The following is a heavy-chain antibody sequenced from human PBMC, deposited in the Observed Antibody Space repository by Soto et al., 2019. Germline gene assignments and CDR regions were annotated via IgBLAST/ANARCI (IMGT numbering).Heavy chain of an antibody. CDR3: ARNYGGNSYAFDI. J-gene: IGHJ3*02. CDR1: GFTFSSYA. V-gene: IGHV3-64*01. Sequence: GGSLRLSCAASGFTFSSYAMHWVRQAPGKGLEYVSAISSNGGSTYYANSVKGRFTISRDNSKNTLYLQMGSLRAEDMAVHYCARNYGGNSYAFDIWGQGTMVTVSS. D-gene: IGHD2-21*02. CDR2: ISSNGGST.